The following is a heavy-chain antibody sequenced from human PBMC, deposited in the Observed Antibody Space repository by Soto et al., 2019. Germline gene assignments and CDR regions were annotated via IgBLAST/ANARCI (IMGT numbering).Heavy chain of an antibody. CDR2: ISAYNGNT. D-gene: IGHD6-19*01. CDR3: ASTGHEDIAVAGTDDAFDI. V-gene: IGHV1-18*01. J-gene: IGHJ3*02. CDR1: GYTFTSYG. Sequence: ASVKVSCKASGYTFTSYGISWVRQAPGQGLEWMGWISAYNGNTNYAQKLQGRVTMTTDTSTSTAYMELRSLRSDDTAVYYCASTGHEDIAVAGTDDAFDIWGQGTMVTVSS.